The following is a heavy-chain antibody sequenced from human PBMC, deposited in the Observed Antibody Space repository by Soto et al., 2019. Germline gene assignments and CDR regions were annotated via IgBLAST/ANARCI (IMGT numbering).Heavy chain of an antibody. D-gene: IGHD3-10*01. CDR1: GYTFTIYG. CDR2: ISAYNGNT. CDR3: ARGQYYYGSDDAFDI. J-gene: IGHJ3*02. V-gene: IGHV1-18*01. Sequence: ASVKVSCKASGYTFTIYGIIWVRQAPGQGLEWMGWISAYNGNTNYAQKLQGRVTMTTDTSTSTAYMELRSLRSDDTAVYYCARGQYYYGSDDAFDIWGQGTMVTVSS.